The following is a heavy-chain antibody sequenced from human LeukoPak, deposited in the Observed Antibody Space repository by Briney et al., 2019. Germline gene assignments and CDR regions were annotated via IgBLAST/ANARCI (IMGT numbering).Heavy chain of an antibody. J-gene: IGHJ5*02. CDR2: ISSSSYI. CDR3: ARDGGAGGHGVPHT. CDR1: GFTFSSYS. D-gene: IGHD4-17*01. V-gene: IGHV3-21*01. Sequence: GGSLRLSCAASGFTFSSYSMNWVRQAPGQGLEWVSSISSSSYIYYADSVKGRFTISRDNAKNSLYLQMNSLRAEDTAVYYCARDGGAGGHGVPHTWGQGTMVTVSS.